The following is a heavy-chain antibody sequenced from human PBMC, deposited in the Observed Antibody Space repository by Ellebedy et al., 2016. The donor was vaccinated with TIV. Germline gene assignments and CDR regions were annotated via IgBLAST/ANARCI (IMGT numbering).Heavy chain of an antibody. Sequence: GESLKISXAASGFTFRNYWMHWVRQAPGRGLEWVSAIGDSGTTYYADSVKGRFTISRDTSKSTLYLQMNSLRGEDTAVYYCAKARGSSSFFDYWGQGTLVTVSS. V-gene: IGHV3-23*01. CDR3: AKARGSSSFFDY. CDR1: GFTFRNYW. CDR2: IGDSGTT. J-gene: IGHJ4*02. D-gene: IGHD6-6*01.